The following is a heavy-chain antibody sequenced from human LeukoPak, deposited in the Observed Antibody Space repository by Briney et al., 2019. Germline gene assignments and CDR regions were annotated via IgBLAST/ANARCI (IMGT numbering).Heavy chain of an antibody. CDR2: ISSSGSTI. CDR1: GFSFTTFW. D-gene: IGHD6-19*01. J-gene: IGHJ3*02. Sequence: PGGSLRLSCAASGFSFTTFWVSWVRQAPGKGLEWVSYISSSGSTIYYADSVKGRFTISRDNAKNSLYLQMNSLRAEDTAVYYCARIGLAVAGFHDAFDIWGQGTMVTVSS. V-gene: IGHV3-11*01. CDR3: ARIGLAVAGFHDAFDI.